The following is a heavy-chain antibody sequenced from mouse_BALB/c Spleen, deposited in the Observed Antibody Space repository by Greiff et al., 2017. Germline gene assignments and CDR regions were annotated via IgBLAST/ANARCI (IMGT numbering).Heavy chain of an antibody. CDR2: ISSGGGST. CDR1: GFAFSSYD. CDR3: ARHLPWFAY. Sequence: EVKLMESGGGLVKPGGSLKLSCAASGFAFSSYDMSWVRQTPEKRLEWVAYISSGGGSTYYPDTVKGRFTISRDNAKNTLYLQMSSLKSEDTAMYYCARHLPWFAYWGQGTLVTVSA. J-gene: IGHJ3*01. V-gene: IGHV5-12-1*01.